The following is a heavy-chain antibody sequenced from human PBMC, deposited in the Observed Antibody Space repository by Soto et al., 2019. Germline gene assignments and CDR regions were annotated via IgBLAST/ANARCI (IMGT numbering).Heavy chain of an antibody. V-gene: IGHV3-30*03. J-gene: IGHJ4*02. CDR3: AGGWYFFDY. Sequence: QVQLVESGGGVVQPGRSLRLSCAASGFTCSNYGMHWARQAPGKGLEWVAGISNDGGNKYYADSVKGRFTISRDNSKNTLYLQMNSLRTEDTAVYYCAGGWYFFDYCGQGTLVTVSS. D-gene: IGHD6-19*01. CDR2: ISNDGGNK. CDR1: GFTCSNYG.